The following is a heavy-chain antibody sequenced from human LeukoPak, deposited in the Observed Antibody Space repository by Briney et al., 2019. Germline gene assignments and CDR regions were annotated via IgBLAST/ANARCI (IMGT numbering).Heavy chain of an antibody. CDR3: ARDGGVYSYGYSSYYYYYMDV. CDR2: INTNTGNP. CDR1: GYTFTSYA. V-gene: IGHV7-4-1*02. D-gene: IGHD5-18*01. J-gene: IGHJ6*03. Sequence: ASVKVSCKASGYTFTSYAMNWVRQAPGQGLEWMGWINTNTGNPTYAQGFTGRFVLSLDTSVSTAYLQISSLKAEDTAVYYCARDGGVYSYGYSSYYYYYMDVWGKGTTVTVSS.